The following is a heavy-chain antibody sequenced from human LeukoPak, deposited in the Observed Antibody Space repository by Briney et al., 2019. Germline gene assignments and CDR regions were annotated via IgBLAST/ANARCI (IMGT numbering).Heavy chain of an antibody. Sequence: PSETLSLTCTVSGYSISSGYYWGWIRQPPGKGLEWIGSIYHSGSTYYNPSLKSRVTISVDTSKNQFSLKLTSVTAADTAVYYCARGEAPSNWFDPWGQGTLVTVSS. CDR1: GYSISSGYY. V-gene: IGHV4-38-2*02. CDR2: IYHSGST. CDR3: ARGEAPSNWFDP. J-gene: IGHJ5*02.